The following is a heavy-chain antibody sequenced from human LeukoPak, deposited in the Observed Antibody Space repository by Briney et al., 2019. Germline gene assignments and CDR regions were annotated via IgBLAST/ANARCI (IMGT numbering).Heavy chain of an antibody. CDR3: ARGYFAMVRGVITSNWFDP. V-gene: IGHV1-2*02. J-gene: IGHJ5*02. Sequence: GASVKVSCKASGYTFTGYYMHWVRQAPGQGLEWMGWINPNSGGTNYAQKFQGRVTMTRETSISTAYMGLSRLRSADTAVYYCARGYFAMVRGVITSNWFDPWGQGTLVTVSS. CDR1: GYTFTGYY. CDR2: INPNSGGT. D-gene: IGHD3-10*01.